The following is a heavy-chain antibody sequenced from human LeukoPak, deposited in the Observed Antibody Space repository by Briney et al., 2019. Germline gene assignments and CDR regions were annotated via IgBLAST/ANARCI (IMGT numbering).Heavy chain of an antibody. CDR2: IKQDGSAK. CDR3: ARDNLAAAGDDNFDI. Sequence: PGGSLRLSCAASGFTFSSYWMSWVRQAPGKGLEWVANIKQDGSAKYYVDSVKGRFTISRDNAKNSLYLQMNSLRAEDTAIYYCARDNLAAAGDDNFDIRGQGTMVTVSS. J-gene: IGHJ3*02. CDR1: GFTFSSYW. D-gene: IGHD6-13*01. V-gene: IGHV3-7*01.